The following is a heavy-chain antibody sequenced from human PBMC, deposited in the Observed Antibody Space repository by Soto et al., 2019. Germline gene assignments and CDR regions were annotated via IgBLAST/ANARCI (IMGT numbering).Heavy chain of an antibody. CDR1: GYTFTSYY. J-gene: IGHJ3*02. CDR3: ARELYSSRRITIFGVVKSPRDAFDI. V-gene: IGHV1-46*01. D-gene: IGHD3-3*01. CDR2: INPSGGST. Sequence: GSVKVSCKASGYTFTSYYMHWVRQAPGQGLEWMGIINPSGGSTSYAQKFQGRVTMTRDTSTSTVYMELSSLRSEDTAVYYCARELYSSRRITIFGVVKSPRDAFDIWGQGTMVTVSS.